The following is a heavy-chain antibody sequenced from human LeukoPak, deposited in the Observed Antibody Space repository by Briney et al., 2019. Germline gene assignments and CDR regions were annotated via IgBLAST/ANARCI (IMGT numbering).Heavy chain of an antibody. CDR2: FYHSGST. CDR1: GYFIRSGFY. V-gene: IGHV4-38-2*02. CDR3: AREGRWQLVDY. D-gene: IGHD2-15*01. J-gene: IGHJ4*02. Sequence: SETLSLTCTVSGYFIRSGFYWGWIRQPPGKGLEWIGSFYHSGSTYYNPSLESRVTISLDTSKNQLSLKLTSVTAADTAVYYCAREGRWQLVDYWGQGTLVTVSS.